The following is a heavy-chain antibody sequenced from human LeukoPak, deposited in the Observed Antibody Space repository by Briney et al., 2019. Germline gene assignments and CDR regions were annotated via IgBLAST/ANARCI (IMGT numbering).Heavy chain of an antibody. CDR3: ARALSWTTESYYYMDV. CDR2: MNPNSGNT. Sequence: ASVKVSCKASGYTFTSYDINWVRQATGQGLEWMGWMNPNSGNTGYAQKFQGRVTVTKNTSISTAYMDLSSLRSEDTAVYYCARALSWTTESYYYMDVWGKGTTVTVS. V-gene: IGHV1-8*01. CDR1: GYTFTSYD. J-gene: IGHJ6*03. D-gene: IGHD3/OR15-3a*01.